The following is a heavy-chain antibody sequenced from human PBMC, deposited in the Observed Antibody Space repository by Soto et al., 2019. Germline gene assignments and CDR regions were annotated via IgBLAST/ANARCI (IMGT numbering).Heavy chain of an antibody. CDR3: AQQNYGEFDY. CDR2: IYWDDDK. CDR1: GFSLTTTGVG. V-gene: IGHV2-5*02. Sequence: QITLKESGPTLVKPTQTLTLTCTFSGFSLTTTGVGVGWIRQPPGKALEWLALIYWDDDKRYNPSLKSRLTITWDTSKNQVVLTMTNMDPVYTGTYYCAQQNYGEFDYWGQGTLVTVSS. D-gene: IGHD3-10*01. J-gene: IGHJ4*02.